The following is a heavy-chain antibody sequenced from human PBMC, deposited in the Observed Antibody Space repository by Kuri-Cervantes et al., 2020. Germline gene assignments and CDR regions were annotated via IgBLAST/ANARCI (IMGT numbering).Heavy chain of an antibody. Sequence: SVKVSCKASGGTFSSYAISWVQQAPGQGLEWMGGIIPIFGTANYAQKFQGRVTITADESTSTAYMELSRLRSDDTAVYYCARGRLKRLVIPSYYFDYWGQGTLVTVSS. D-gene: IGHD3-9*01. J-gene: IGHJ4*02. CDR3: ARGRLKRLVIPSYYFDY. CDR2: IIPIFGTA. CDR1: GGTFSSYA. V-gene: IGHV1-69*13.